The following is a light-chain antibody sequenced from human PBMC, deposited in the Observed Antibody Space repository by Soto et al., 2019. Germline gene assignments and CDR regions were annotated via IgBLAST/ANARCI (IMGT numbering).Light chain of an antibody. V-gene: IGKV1-39*01. J-gene: IGKJ1*01. Sequence: DIQLTQSPSFLSASVGDRVTITCRASQCINSYLAWYQQKPGEAPKVLMYDASTLQRGVPSRFSGSGSGTDFTLTISSLQPEDFATYYCQQSYSTPQTFGQGTKVDIK. CDR3: QQSYSTPQT. CDR2: DAS. CDR1: QCINSY.